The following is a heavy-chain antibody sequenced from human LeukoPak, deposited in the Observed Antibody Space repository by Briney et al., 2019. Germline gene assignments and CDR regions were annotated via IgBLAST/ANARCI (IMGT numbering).Heavy chain of an antibody. V-gene: IGHV3-7*01. CDR3: AELGITMIGGV. CDR1: GFNFNDSW. D-gene: IGHD3-10*02. CDR2: IKEGGSEH. Sequence: GGSLRLSCATSGFNFNDSWMNWVRRAPGKGRQWVASIKEGGSEHYYLHSVKGRFTISRDNAKNSVYLQTNSLIAEDTAVYYCAELGITMIGGVWGKGTTVTISS. J-gene: IGHJ6*04.